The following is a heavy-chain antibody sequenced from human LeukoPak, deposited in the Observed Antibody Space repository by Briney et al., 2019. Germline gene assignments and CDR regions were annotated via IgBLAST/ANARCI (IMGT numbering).Heavy chain of an antibody. CDR1: GFSISYNY. CDR3: ASHYCSAGSCYFDD. V-gene: IGHV3-53*01. J-gene: IGHJ4*02. D-gene: IGHD2-8*02. Sequence: PGGSLRLSCVVSGFSISYNYMSWVRQAPGKGLEWVSLIYSAGDSYYGDSVKGRFIISKDNSQNTVYLQMNRLRPEDTAVYYCASHYCSAGSCYFDDWGQGTLVIVSS. CDR2: IYSAGDS.